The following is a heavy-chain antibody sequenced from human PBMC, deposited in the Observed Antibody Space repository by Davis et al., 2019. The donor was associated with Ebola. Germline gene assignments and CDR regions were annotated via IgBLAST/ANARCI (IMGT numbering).Heavy chain of an antibody. CDR1: GDSVSTAG. V-gene: IGHV6-1*01. CDR2: TYYKSKWYN. Sequence: PSQTLSLTCAISGDSVSTAGWNWIRQSPSRGLEWLGRTYYKSKWYNDYAASVKSRITINPDTSKNQFSLQLSSVTPEDTAVYYCARGWLRTGFDYWGQGTLVTVSS. J-gene: IGHJ4*02. D-gene: IGHD5-12*01. CDR3: ARGWLRTGFDY.